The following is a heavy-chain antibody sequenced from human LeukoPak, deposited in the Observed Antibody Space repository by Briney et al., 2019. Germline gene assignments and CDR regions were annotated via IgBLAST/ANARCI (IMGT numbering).Heavy chain of an antibody. V-gene: IGHV4-59*01. J-gene: IGHJ6*03. CDR3: ARAGSSYYYYYYMDV. CDR1: GGSISSYY. Sequence: SSETLSLTCTVSGGSISSYYWSWIRQPPGKGLEWIGYIYYSGSTNYNPSLKSRVTISVDTSKNQFSLKLSSVTAGDTAVYYCARAGSSYYYYYYMDVWGKGTTVTVSS. CDR2: IYYSGST. D-gene: IGHD6-6*01.